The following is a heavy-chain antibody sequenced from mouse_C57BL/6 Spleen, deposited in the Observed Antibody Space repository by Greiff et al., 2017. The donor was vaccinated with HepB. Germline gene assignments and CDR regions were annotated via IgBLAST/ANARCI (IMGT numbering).Heavy chain of an antibody. CDR1: GYTFTSYW. J-gene: IGHJ1*03. CDR3: ARDPYYYYGSSYWYFDV. CDR2: IYPSDSET. V-gene: IGHV1-61*01. Sequence: VKLQQPGAELVRPGSSVKLSCKASGYTFTSYWMDWVKQRPGQGLEWIGNIYPSDSETHYNQKFKDKATLTVDKSSSTAYMQLSSLTSEDSAVYYGARDPYYYYGSSYWYFDVWGTGTTVTVSS. D-gene: IGHD1-1*01.